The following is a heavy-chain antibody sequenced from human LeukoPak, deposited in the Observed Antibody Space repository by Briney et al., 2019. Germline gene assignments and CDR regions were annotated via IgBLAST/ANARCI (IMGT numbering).Heavy chain of an antibody. CDR1: GFTFSDYY. Sequence: GGSLRLSCAASGFTFSDYYMMWIRQAPGKGLEWVSYISSSGATIYYAESVKGRFTISRDNAKNSLYLQMNSLRVEDTAVYYCARGLYSSSSNDYWGQGTLVTVSS. CDR3: ARGLYSSSSNDY. CDR2: ISSSGATI. J-gene: IGHJ4*02. V-gene: IGHV3-11*04. D-gene: IGHD6-6*01.